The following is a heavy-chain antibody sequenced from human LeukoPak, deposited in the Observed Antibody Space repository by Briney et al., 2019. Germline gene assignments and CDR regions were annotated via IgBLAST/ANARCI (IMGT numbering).Heavy chain of an antibody. D-gene: IGHD2-8*02. J-gene: IGHJ4*02. Sequence: SETLSLTCGVYGGSFSGYYWSWIRQPPGKGLEWIGEVSQTGSGRTNYNPSLKSRVTISVDTSKNQFALELTSVTAADTAMYYCARVPLYWQDPFDFWCQGTLVTVSS. CDR2: VSQTGSGRT. V-gene: IGHV4-34*01. CDR3: ARVPLYWQDPFDF. CDR1: GGSFSGYY.